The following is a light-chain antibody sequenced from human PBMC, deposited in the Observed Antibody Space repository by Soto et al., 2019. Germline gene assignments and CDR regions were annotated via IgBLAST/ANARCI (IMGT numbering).Light chain of an antibody. CDR3: CSYAGNGAWV. J-gene: IGLJ3*02. Sequence: QSVLTQPASVSGSPGQSITISCSGSSGDVGNYDLVSWYQQIPGEAPQLMIFEVSRRPSRVSDRFSGSKSGNTASLTISGLQAEDEGDFYCCSYAGNGAWVFGGGTQLTVL. CDR1: SGDVGNYDL. CDR2: EVS. V-gene: IGLV2-23*02.